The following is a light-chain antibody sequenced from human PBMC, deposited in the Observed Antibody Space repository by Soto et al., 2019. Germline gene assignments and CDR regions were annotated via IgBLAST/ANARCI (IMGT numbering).Light chain of an antibody. CDR2: GTS. J-gene: IGKJ1*01. CDR3: HQYNFWPT. V-gene: IGKV3-15*01. CDR1: QSVSTN. Sequence: EIVMTQSPATLSVSPGKRATLSCRASQSVSTNLAWYQQKPGQSPRLLIYGTSTRATGVPARFSGGGSGTEFTLTISSLQSEDFAVYFCHQYNFWPTFGQGTKVDIK.